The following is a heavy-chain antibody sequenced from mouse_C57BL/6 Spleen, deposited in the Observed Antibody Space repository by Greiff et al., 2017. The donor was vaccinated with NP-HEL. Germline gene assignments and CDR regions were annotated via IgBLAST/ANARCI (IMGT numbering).Heavy chain of an antibody. CDR1: GYTFTSYW. D-gene: IGHD3-3*01. CDR2: IDPSDSYT. V-gene: IGHV1-50*01. CDR3: ARGDGYFDV. J-gene: IGHJ1*03. Sequence: VQLQQPGAELVKPGASVKLSCKASGYTFTSYWMQWVKQRPGQGLEWIGEIDPSDSYTNYNQKFKGKATLTVDTSSSTAYMQLSSLTSEDSAVHYCARGDGYFDVGGTGTTVTVSS.